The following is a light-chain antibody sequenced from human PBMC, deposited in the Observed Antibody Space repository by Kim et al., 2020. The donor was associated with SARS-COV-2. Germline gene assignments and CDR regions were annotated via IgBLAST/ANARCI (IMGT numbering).Light chain of an antibody. V-gene: IGKV1-9*01. CDR2: AAS. CDR1: QGISSN. J-gene: IGKJ3*01. CDR3: QHLNTYPLT. Sequence: ASVGDRVTNTCRASQGISSNLAWYQQKPGNAPKLLIYAASTLQSGVPSRFSGSGSGTDFTLTISNLQPEDFATYFCQHLNTYPLTFGPGTKVDIK.